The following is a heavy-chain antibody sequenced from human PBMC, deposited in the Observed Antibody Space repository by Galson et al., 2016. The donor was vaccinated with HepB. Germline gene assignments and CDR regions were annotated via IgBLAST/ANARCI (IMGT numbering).Heavy chain of an antibody. V-gene: IGHV3-21*01. Sequence: SLRLSCAASGFTFSSYSMNWVRQAPGKGLEWVSSISSGSSYIYYADSVKGRFTISRDNAKNSLYLQMNSLRVEDTAVYYCARVRVGGTFPDAFDIWGQGTMVTVSS. CDR1: GFTFSSYS. J-gene: IGHJ3*02. CDR2: ISSGSSYI. D-gene: IGHD1-26*01. CDR3: ARVRVGGTFPDAFDI.